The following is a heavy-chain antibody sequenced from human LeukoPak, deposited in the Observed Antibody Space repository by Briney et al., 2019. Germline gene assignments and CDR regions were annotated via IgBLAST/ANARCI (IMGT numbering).Heavy chain of an antibody. V-gene: IGHV3-30*04. D-gene: IGHD5-24*01. CDR1: GFTFSTFA. Sequence: GGSLRLSCAASGFTFSTFAMIWVRQPPGKGLEWVAVISYDGSNKKYADSVKGRFTISRVNSQKTLYLQMNSLRAEDAAVYYCARGAARMVEMGTMISFEYWGQGTLVTVSS. J-gene: IGHJ4*02. CDR2: ISYDGSNK. CDR3: ARGAARMVEMGTMISFEY.